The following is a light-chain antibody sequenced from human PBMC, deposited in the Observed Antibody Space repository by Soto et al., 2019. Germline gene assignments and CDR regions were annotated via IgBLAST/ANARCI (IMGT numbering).Light chain of an antibody. CDR1: QSISSY. CDR2: AAS. CDR3: QQSYSTLTWT. J-gene: IGKJ1*01. Sequence: GDRVTITCRASQSISSYLNWYQQKPGKAPKLLIYAASSLQSGVPSRFSGSGSGTDFTLTISSLQPEDFATYYCQQSYSTLTWTFGQGTKVDIK. V-gene: IGKV1-39*01.